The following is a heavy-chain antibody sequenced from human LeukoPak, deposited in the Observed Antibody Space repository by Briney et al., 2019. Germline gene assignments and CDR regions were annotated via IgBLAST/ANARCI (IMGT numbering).Heavy chain of an antibody. CDR2: ISYTGST. Sequence: SETLSLTCTVSGGSIGTYYWSWIRQPPGKGLEWIGHISYTGSTNYNPSLKSRVTVSVDRSENQFSLKVTSVTAADTAVYYCARSVYSHSSPVDYWGPGTLVTVSS. D-gene: IGHD1-26*01. V-gene: IGHV4-59*01. CDR3: ARSVYSHSSPVDY. CDR1: GGSIGTYY. J-gene: IGHJ4*02.